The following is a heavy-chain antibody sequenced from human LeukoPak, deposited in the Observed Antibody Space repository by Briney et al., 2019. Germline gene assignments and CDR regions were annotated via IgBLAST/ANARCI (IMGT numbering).Heavy chain of an antibody. CDR1: GFTFSSYA. CDR2: ISYDGSNK. V-gene: IGHV3-30*04. Sequence: GGSLRLSCAASGFTFSSYATHWVRQAPGKGLEWVAVISYDGSNKYYADSVKGRFTISRDNSKNTLYLQMNSLRAEDTAVYYCARDMAHYFDYWGQGTLVTVSS. D-gene: IGHD3-10*01. CDR3: ARDMAHYFDY. J-gene: IGHJ4*02.